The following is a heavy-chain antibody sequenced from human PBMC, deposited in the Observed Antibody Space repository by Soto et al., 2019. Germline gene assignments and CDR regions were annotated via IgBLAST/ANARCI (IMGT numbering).Heavy chain of an antibody. CDR2: ISGSGGST. V-gene: IGHV3-23*01. CDR3: AKRIVAAGTGY. D-gene: IGHD6-13*01. CDR1: GFIFSSYA. J-gene: IGHJ4*02. Sequence: GGSLRLSCAASGFIFSSYAMSWVRQAPGKGLEWVSTISGSGGSTYHADSVKGRFTISRDNFKNTLYLQMNSLRDEDTALYYCAKRIVAAGTGYWGQGTLVTVSS.